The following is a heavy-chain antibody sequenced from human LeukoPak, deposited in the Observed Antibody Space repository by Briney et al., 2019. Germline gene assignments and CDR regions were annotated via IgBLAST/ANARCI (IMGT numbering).Heavy chain of an antibody. D-gene: IGHD3-22*01. CDR2: ISGSGGST. CDR1: GFTFSSYS. V-gene: IGHV3-23*01. CDR3: AKDPLGDGSGYFGRDV. Sequence: TGGSLRLSCAASGFTFSSYSMNWVRQAPGKGLEWVSAISGSGGSTYYADSVKGRFTISRDNSKNTLYLQMNSLRAEDTAVYYCAKDPLGDGSGYFGRDVWGQGSLVTVSS. J-gene: IGHJ4*02.